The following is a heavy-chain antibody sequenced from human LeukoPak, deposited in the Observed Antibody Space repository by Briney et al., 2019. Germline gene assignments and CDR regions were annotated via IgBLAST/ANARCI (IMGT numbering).Heavy chain of an antibody. CDR2: IIPIFGTA. CDR3: ARDYYGSGSSPEDAFDI. J-gene: IGHJ3*02. Sequence: SVKVSCKASGGTFSSYAISWVRQAPGQGLEWMGGIIPIFGTANYAQKFQGRVTITADESTSTAYMELSSLRSEDTAVYYCARDYYGSGSSPEDAFDIWGQGTMVTVSS. D-gene: IGHD3-10*01. CDR1: GGTFSSYA. V-gene: IGHV1-69*13.